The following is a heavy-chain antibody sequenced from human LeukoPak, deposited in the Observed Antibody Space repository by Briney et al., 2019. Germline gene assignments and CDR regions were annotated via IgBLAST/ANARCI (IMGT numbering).Heavy chain of an antibody. CDR3: AKNGQSGFSFDP. V-gene: IGHV4-34*01. CDR2: GSESGGT. CDR1: GGSLNGHY. D-gene: IGHD3-3*01. Sequence: PSETLSLTCAVYGGSLNGHYWSWFRQPPGKGLEWIGEGSESGGTKFNPSLKSRVTISADTSKNQFSLKLNSVTAADTAVYYCAKNGQSGFSFDPWGQGTLVTVSS. J-gene: IGHJ5*02.